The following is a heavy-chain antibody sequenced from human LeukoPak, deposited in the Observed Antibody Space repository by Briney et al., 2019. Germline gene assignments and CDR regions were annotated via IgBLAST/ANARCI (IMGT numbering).Heavy chain of an antibody. D-gene: IGHD6-19*01. CDR2: IYTSGST. Sequence: SETLSLTCTVSGGSISSYYWSWIRQPAGKGLEWIGRIYTSGSTNYNPSLKSRVTMSVDTSKNQFSLKLSSVTAADTAVYYCAREGQWLVAFYMDVWGKGTTVTVSS. J-gene: IGHJ6*03. CDR1: GGSISSYY. V-gene: IGHV4-4*07. CDR3: AREGQWLVAFYMDV.